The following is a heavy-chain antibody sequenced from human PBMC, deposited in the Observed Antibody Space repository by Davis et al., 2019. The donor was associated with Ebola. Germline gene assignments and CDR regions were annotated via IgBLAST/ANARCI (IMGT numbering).Heavy chain of an antibody. CDR2: IYYSGST. V-gene: IGHV4-59*01. Sequence: SETLSLTCTVSGGSISSYYWSWIRQPPGKGLEWIGYIYYSGSTNYNPSLKSRVTISVDTSKNQFSLKLSSVTAADTAVYYCARDRVVPAAIFHYYYGMDVWGQGTTVTVSS. J-gene: IGHJ6*02. CDR3: ARDRVVPAAIFHYYYGMDV. D-gene: IGHD2-2*01. CDR1: GGSISSYY.